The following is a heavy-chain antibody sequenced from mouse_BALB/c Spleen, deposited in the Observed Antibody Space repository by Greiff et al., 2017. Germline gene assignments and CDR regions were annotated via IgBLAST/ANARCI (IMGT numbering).Heavy chain of an antibody. CDR1: GFSLTSYG. V-gene: IGHV2-3*01. D-gene: IGHD2-14*01. Sequence: QVQLQQSGPGLVAPSQSLSITCTVSGFSLTSYGVSWVRQPPGKGLEWLGVIWGDGSTNYHSALISRLSISKDNSKGQVFLKLNSLQTDDTATYYCAKPSEVRRPYYFAMDYWGQGTSVTVSS. CDR2: IWGDGST. J-gene: IGHJ4*01. CDR3: AKPSEVRRPYYFAMDY.